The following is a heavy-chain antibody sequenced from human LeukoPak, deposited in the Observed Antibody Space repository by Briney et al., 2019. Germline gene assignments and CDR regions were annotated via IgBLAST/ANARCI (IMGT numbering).Heavy chain of an antibody. Sequence: GASVKVSCKASGGTFSSYTISWVRQAPGQGLEWMGRIIPILGIANYAQKFQGRVTITADKSTSTAYMELSSLRSEDTAVYYCASGTLEYCSSTSCYGAYWGQGTLVTVPS. J-gene: IGHJ4*02. V-gene: IGHV1-69*02. CDR2: IIPILGIA. CDR3: ASGTLEYCSSTSCYGAY. D-gene: IGHD2-2*01. CDR1: GGTFSSYT.